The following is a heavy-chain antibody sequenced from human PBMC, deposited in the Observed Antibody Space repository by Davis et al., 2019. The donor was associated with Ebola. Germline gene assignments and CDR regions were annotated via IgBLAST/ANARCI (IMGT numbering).Heavy chain of an antibody. D-gene: IGHD2-15*01. J-gene: IGHJ4*02. V-gene: IGHV1-69*13. CDR2: IIPVFRTA. CDR3: AHLGPQRYCSGGGCHGYLDY. Sequence: SVKVSCKASGGAFSSYIVSWVRQAPGQGLEWMGGIIPVFRTASYAQKFQGRVTITADESTRTAYMELNGLRSEDTAVYYCAHLGPQRYCSGGGCHGYLDYWGQGTLVTVSS. CDR1: GGAFSSYI.